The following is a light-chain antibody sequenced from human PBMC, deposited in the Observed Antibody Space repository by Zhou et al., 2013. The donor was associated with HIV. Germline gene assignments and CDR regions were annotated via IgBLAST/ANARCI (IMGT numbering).Light chain of an antibody. V-gene: IGKV1-16*02. Sequence: DIQMTQSPSSLSASVGDRVTITCRASQGIKNDLGWYQQEPGKPPKSLIYGASSLQTGVPSKFSGSGSGTDFTLTISSLQPEDFATYYCQQYNSYPVTFGGGTKVEIK. CDR1: QGIKND. J-gene: IGKJ4*01. CDR2: GAS. CDR3: QQYNSYPVT.